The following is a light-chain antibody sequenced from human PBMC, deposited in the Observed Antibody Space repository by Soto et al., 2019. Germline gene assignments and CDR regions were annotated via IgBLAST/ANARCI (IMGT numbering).Light chain of an antibody. CDR3: QQSYSTPT. J-gene: IGKJ5*01. CDR1: QSISSY. CDR2: AAS. Sequence: DIQMTQSPSSLSASVGDRVTITCRASQSISSYLNWYQQKPGKAPKLLIYAASSLQSGVPSRFSGSGSGTDFTLTISSLQPEDFATYYCQQSYSTPTFGHGTRPEI. V-gene: IGKV1-39*01.